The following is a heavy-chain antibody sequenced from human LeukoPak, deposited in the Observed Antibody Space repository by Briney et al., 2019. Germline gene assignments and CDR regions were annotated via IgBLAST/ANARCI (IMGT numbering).Heavy chain of an antibody. Sequence: SETLSLTCAVYGGSFSGYYWSWIRQPPGKGLEWIGEINHSGSTNYNPSLKSRVTISVDTSKNQFSLKLSSVTAADTAVYYCARQQQWLAPRFDLWGQGTLVTVSS. J-gene: IGHJ5*02. V-gene: IGHV4-34*01. CDR2: INHSGST. CDR3: ARQQQWLAPRFDL. D-gene: IGHD6-19*01. CDR1: GGSFSGYY.